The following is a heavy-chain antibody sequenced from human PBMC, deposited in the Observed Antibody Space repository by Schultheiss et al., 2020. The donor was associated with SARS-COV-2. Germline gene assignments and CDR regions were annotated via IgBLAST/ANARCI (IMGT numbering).Heavy chain of an antibody. D-gene: IGHD4-23*01. V-gene: IGHV4-34*01. Sequence: SETLSLTCAVYGGSFSGYYWSWIRQPPGKGLEWIGEINHSGSTNYNPSLKSRVTISVDTSKNQFSLKLSSVTAADTAVYYCAREGETTVVTPNWYFDLWGRGTLVTVSS. CDR1: GGSFSGYY. CDR3: AREGETTVVTPNWYFDL. CDR2: INHSGST. J-gene: IGHJ2*01.